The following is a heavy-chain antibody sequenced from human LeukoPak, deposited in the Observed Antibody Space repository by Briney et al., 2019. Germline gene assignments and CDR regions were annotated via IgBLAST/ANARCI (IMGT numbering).Heavy chain of an antibody. CDR3: AKAGFYDILTGYYFDF. CDR1: GFTLKNYG. V-gene: IGHV3-30*18. J-gene: IGHJ4*02. CDR2: ISHDGTKK. Sequence: GGSLRLSCAASGFTLKNYGMHWVRQPPGKGLEWVAMISHDGTKKYYADSVKGRFTTSRDNSKKTLDLQMDSLKVEDTAVYYCAKAGFYDILTGYYFDFWGQGALVTVSS. D-gene: IGHD3-9*01.